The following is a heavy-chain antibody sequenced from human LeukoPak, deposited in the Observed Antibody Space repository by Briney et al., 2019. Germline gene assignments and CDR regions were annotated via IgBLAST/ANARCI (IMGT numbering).Heavy chain of an antibody. CDR3: ARQLYPGGFDP. CDR1: GGSISSYY. D-gene: IGHD2-2*02. CDR2: VYYSGST. Sequence: PSETLSLTCTVSGGSISSYYWSWIRQPPGKGLEWIGYVYYSGSTNYNPSLKSRVTISVDTSKNQFSLKLSSVTAADTAVYYCARQLYPGGFDPWGQGTLVTVSS. V-gene: IGHV4-59*08. J-gene: IGHJ5*02.